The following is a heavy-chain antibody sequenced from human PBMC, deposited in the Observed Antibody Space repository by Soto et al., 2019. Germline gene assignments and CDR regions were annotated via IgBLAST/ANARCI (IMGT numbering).Heavy chain of an antibody. Sequence: EVQLLESGGGLVKPGGSLRLACAASGLTLDSHAMTWVRQAPGKGLEWVSTISGSGSSTYYAGSVKGRFTISKDNSKNMVFLQMNSLRAEDTAVYYCAKDVESLYWYFDLWGRGTLVTVSS. D-gene: IGHD3-3*01. J-gene: IGHJ2*01. CDR1: GLTLDSHA. CDR2: ISGSGSST. V-gene: IGHV3-23*01. CDR3: AKDVESLYWYFDL.